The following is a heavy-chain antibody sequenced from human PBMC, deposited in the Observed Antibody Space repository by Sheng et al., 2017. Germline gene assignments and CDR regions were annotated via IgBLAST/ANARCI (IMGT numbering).Heavy chain of an antibody. V-gene: IGHV3-21*01. CDR1: GFTFSSYS. Sequence: EVQLVESGGGLVKPGGSLRLSCAASGFTFSSYSMNWVRQAPGKGLEWVSSISSSSSYIYYADSVKGRFTISRDNAKNSLYLQMNSLRAEDTAVYYCARLYYDFWSGYYVTSHGQNTFDYWGQGTLVTVSS. J-gene: IGHJ4*02. CDR3: ARLYYDFWSGYYVTSHGQNTFDY. CDR2: ISSSSSYI. D-gene: IGHD3-3*01.